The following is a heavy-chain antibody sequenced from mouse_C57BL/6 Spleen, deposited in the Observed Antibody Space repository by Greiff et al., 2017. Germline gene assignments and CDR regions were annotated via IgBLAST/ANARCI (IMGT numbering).Heavy chain of an antibody. V-gene: IGHV5-9-1*02. D-gene: IGHD2-5*01. CDR2: ISSGGDYI. J-gene: IGHJ3*01. Sequence: EVMLVESGEGLVKPGGSLKLSCAASGFTFSSYAMSWVRQTPEKRLEWVAYISSGGDYIYYADTVKGRFTISRDNARNTLYLQMSSLKSEDTAMYYCTSPYYSNAEFAYWGQGTLVTVSA. CDR3: TSPYYSNAEFAY. CDR1: GFTFSSYA.